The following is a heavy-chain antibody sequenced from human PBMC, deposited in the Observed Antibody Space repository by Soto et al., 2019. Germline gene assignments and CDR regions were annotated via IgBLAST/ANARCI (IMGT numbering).Heavy chain of an antibody. V-gene: IGHV4-34*01. Sequence: ETLSLTCAVYGGSFSGYYWSWIRQPPGKGLEWIGEINHSGSTNYNPSLKSRVTISVDTSKNQFSLKLSSVAAADTAVYYCARSAIAVAGTDYWGQGTLVTVSS. CDR3: ARSAIAVAGTDY. CDR2: INHSGST. J-gene: IGHJ4*02. D-gene: IGHD6-19*01. CDR1: GGSFSGYY.